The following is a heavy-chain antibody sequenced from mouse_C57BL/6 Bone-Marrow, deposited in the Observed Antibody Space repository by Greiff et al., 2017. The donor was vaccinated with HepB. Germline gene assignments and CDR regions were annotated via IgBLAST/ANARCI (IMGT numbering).Heavy chain of an antibody. D-gene: IGHD2-2*01. J-gene: IGHJ2*01. V-gene: IGHV1-55*01. CDR2: IYPGSGST. CDR1: GYTFTSYW. CDR3: ARGSKSTMVTFFFDY. Sequence: QVQLQQPGAELVKPGASVKMSCKASGYTFTSYWITWVKQRPGQGLEWIGDIYPGSGSTNYNEKFKSKATLTVDTSSSTAYMQLSSLTSEDSAVYYCARGSKSTMVTFFFDYWGQGTTLTVSS.